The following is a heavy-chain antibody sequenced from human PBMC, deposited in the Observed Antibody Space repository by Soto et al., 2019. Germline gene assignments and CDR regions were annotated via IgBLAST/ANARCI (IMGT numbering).Heavy chain of an antibody. CDR2: IWYDGSNK. Sequence: GGPQRLSWAASGLTFISYGRHWVRQAPGKGLEWVAVIWYDGSNKYYADSVKGRFTISRDNSKNTLYLQMNSLRAEDTAVYYCARDSPDAFDIWGQGTMVTVSS. V-gene: IGHV3-33*01. CDR3: ARDSPDAFDI. CDR1: GLTFISYG. J-gene: IGHJ3*02.